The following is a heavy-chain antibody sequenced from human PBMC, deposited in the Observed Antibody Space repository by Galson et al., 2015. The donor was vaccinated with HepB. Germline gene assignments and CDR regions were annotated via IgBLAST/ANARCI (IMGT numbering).Heavy chain of an antibody. D-gene: IGHD6-13*01. Sequence: SVRLSCKASGFTFTKHYISWVRQAPGQGLEWLGGISPNSGGTYYAQKFQGWVTMTRDKSINTAYMQLNRLTSDDTAVYYCASGGGIDSSSWYYSDFWGQGTMVTVSS. CDR3: ASGGGIDSSSWYYSDF. J-gene: IGHJ4*03. V-gene: IGHV1-2*04. CDR1: GFTFTKHY. CDR2: ISPNSGGT.